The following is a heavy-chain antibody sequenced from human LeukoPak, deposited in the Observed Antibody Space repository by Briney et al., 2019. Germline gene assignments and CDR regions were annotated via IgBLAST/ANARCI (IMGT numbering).Heavy chain of an antibody. CDR1: GFTFSSYS. CDR3: ARDLSGRYAFDI. D-gene: IGHD3-10*01. CDR2: ISSSNSTI. J-gene: IGHJ3*02. Sequence: GGSLRLSCAASGFTFSSYSMIWVRQAPGKGLEWVSYISSSNSTIYYADSVKGRFTISRDNAKHSLYLQMNSLRDEDTAVYYCARDLSGRYAFDIWGQGTMVTVSS. V-gene: IGHV3-48*02.